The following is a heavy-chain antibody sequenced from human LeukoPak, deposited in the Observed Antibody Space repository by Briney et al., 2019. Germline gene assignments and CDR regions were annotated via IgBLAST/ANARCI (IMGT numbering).Heavy chain of an antibody. Sequence: PGGSLRLSCAASGLTISSYSMNWVRQAPGKGLQWVSYISSSSSTIYYADSVKGRFTISRDNSKNTLYLQMNSLRAEDTAVYYCARDAAGGFSYYFDYWGQGTLVTVSS. CDR3: ARDAAGGFSYYFDY. D-gene: IGHD3-16*01. CDR2: ISSSSSTI. J-gene: IGHJ4*02. V-gene: IGHV3-48*01. CDR1: GLTISSYS.